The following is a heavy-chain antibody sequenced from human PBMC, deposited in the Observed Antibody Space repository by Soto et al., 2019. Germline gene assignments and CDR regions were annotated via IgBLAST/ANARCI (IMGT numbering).Heavy chain of an antibody. CDR1: GGSFGKSA. CDR2: FIPVYRTL. Sequence: SVKVSCKASGGSFGKSAINWVRQTPGQGLEWLGGFIPVYRTLNYAQKFQGRVTITADESTGTAYMTLSSLASDDTAVYYCATGVIWIGYFSVDSWGQGTRVTVSS. CDR3: ATGVIWIGYFSVDS. D-gene: IGHD3-3*01. J-gene: IGHJ4*02. V-gene: IGHV1-69*13.